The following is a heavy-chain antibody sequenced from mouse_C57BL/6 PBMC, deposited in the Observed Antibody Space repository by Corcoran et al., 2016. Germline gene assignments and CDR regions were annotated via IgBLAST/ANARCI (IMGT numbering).Heavy chain of an antibody. D-gene: IGHD2-4*01. CDR1: GYTFADYN. J-gene: IGHJ2*01. CDR3: ARREIYYDFHYFDY. Sequence: EVQLQQSGPELVKPGASVKIPCKASGYTFADYNMDWVKQSHGKSLEWIGDINPNNGGTIYNQKFKGKATLTVDKYSSTAYMEIRSLTSEYTAVYDCARREIYYDFHYFDYWGQGTTLTVSS. CDR2: INPNNGGT. V-gene: IGHV1-18*01.